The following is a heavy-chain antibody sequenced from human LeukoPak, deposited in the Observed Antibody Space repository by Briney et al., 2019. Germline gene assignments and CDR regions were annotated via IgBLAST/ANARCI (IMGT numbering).Heavy chain of an antibody. CDR3: ARSWQLLHYYYYYYGMDV. D-gene: IGHD2-15*01. V-gene: IGHV1-69*05. Sequence: ASVKVSCKASGGTFSSYAISWVRQAPGQGLEWMGGIIPIFGTASYAQKFQGRVTITRDTSASTAYMELSSLRSEDTAVYYCARSWQLLHYYYYYYGMDVWGQGTTVTVSS. CDR2: IIPIFGTA. J-gene: IGHJ6*02. CDR1: GGTFSSYA.